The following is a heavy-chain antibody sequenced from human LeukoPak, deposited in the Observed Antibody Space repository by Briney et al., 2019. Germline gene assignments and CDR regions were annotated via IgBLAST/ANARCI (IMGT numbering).Heavy chain of an antibody. CDR2: IYSGTI. J-gene: IGHJ4*02. CDR1: GFTLSSNS. V-gene: IGHV3-53*01. CDR3: ARRAGAYSHPYDY. D-gene: IGHD4/OR15-4a*01. Sequence: PGGSLRLSCTVSGFTLSSNSMSWVRQAPGQGLEWVSFIYSGTIHYSDSVKRRFTISRDNSKNTLHLQMNSLRAEDTAVYYCARRAGAYSHPYDYWGQGTLVTVSS.